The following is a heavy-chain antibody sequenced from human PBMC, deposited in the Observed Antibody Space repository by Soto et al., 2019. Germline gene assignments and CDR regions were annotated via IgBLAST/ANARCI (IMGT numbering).Heavy chain of an antibody. Sequence: GGSLRLSCAASGFTFSSYGMHWVRQAPGKGLEWVAVIWYDGSNKYYADSVKGRFTISRDNSKNTLYLQMNSLRAEDTAVYYCARAKVLWFGEPPFDPWGQGTLVTVSS. CDR1: GFTFSSYG. V-gene: IGHV3-33*01. CDR2: IWYDGSNK. CDR3: ARAKVLWFGEPPFDP. D-gene: IGHD3-10*01. J-gene: IGHJ5*02.